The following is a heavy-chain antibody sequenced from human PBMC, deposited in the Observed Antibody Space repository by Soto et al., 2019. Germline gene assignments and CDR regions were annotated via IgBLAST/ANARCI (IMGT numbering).Heavy chain of an antibody. J-gene: IGHJ6*02. CDR3: AKQGAESSSCWYDYYGLDV. Sequence: SETLSLTCAVSGYSISSGYYWGWIRQPPGKGLEWIGSIYYSGTTYYNPSLKSRVTISVDTSKNQFSLKLSSVTAADTAVYYCAKQGAESSSCWYDYYGLDVWGQGTTVTVSS. D-gene: IGHD6-13*01. CDR1: GYSISSGYY. V-gene: IGHV4-38-2*01. CDR2: IYYSGTT.